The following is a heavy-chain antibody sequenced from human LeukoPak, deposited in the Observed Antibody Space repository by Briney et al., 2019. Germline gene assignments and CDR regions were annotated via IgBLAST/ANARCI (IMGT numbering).Heavy chain of an antibody. J-gene: IGHJ4*02. CDR2: IGGTDGTT. D-gene: IGHD3-10*01. CDR3: TKRIDGAGSYYIDF. Sequence: PGGSLRLSCAASGFTFRNYVMNWVRQAPGKGLEWVSAIGGTDGTTFYAAFVKGRFTISGDNSRNTLYLQMNSLRAEDTAVYYCTKRIDGAGSYYIDFWGQGTVVTVSS. CDR1: GFTFRNYV. V-gene: IGHV3-23*01.